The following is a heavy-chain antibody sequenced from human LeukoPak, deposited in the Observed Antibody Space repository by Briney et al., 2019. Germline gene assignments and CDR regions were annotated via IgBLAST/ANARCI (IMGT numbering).Heavy chain of an antibody. CDR3: ARDTQGGSWYSPERNAFDI. V-gene: IGHV3-21*01. CDR2: ISSSSSYI. CDR1: GLSFSTYA. Sequence: PGGSLRLSCAASGLSFSTYAMHWVRQAPGKGLEWVSSISSSSSYIYYADSVKGRFTISRDNAKNSLYLQMNSLRAEDTAVYYCARDTQGGSWYSPERNAFDIWGQGTMVTVSS. J-gene: IGHJ3*02. D-gene: IGHD6-13*01.